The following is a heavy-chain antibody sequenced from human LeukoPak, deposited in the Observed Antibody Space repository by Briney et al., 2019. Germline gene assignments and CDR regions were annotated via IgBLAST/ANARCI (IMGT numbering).Heavy chain of an antibody. CDR1: GGSISSYY. CDR3: ARGGDSSGWYGNWFDA. V-gene: IGHV4-4*07. Sequence: PSETLSLTCTVSGGSISSYYWSWIRQPPGKGLEWIGRIYTSGSTNYNPSLKSRVTMSVDTSKNQFSLKLSSVTAAATAVYCCARGGDSSGWYGNWFDAWGQGTLVTVSS. D-gene: IGHD6-19*01. CDR2: IYTSGST. J-gene: IGHJ5*02.